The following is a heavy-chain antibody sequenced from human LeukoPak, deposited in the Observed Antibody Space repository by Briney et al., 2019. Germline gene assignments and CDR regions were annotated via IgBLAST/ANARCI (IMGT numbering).Heavy chain of an antibody. D-gene: IGHD3-22*01. J-gene: IGHJ4*02. CDR3: ARHTSMIVVPKPGYFDY. Sequence: GGSLRLSCAASGFTFSSFAMSWVRQAPGKGLEWVSTFSGSGGSTYYADSVKGRFSISRDNSKNTLYLQMNSLRAEDTAVYYCARHTSMIVVPKPGYFDYWGQGTLVTVSS. CDR2: FSGSGGST. V-gene: IGHV3-23*01. CDR1: GFTFSSFA.